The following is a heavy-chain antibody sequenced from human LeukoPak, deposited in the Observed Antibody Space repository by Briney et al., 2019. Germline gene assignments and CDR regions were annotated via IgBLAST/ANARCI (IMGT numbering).Heavy chain of an antibody. CDR3: ARGGSAAVAGSYYYGMDV. V-gene: IGHV7-4-1*02. Sequence: AASVKVSCKASGYTFTSYAMNWVRQAPGQGLEWMGWINTNTGNPTYAQGFTGRFVFSLDTSVSTAYLQISSLKAEDTAVYYCARGGSAAVAGSYYYGMDVWGQGTTVTVSS. CDR1: GYTFTSYA. CDR2: INTNTGNP. D-gene: IGHD6-19*01. J-gene: IGHJ6*02.